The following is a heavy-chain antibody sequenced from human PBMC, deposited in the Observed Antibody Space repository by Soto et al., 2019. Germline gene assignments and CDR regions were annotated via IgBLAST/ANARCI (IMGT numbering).Heavy chain of an antibody. J-gene: IGHJ6*02. Sequence: PGRSLRLSCAASGFTFSSYSMNWVRQAPGKGLEWVSYISSSSSTIYYADSVKGRFTISRDNAKNSLYLQMNSLRDEDTAVYYCARELTYVDTAMPYYYGMDVWGQGTTVTVSS. V-gene: IGHV3-48*02. CDR2: ISSSSSTI. D-gene: IGHD5-18*01. CDR1: GFTFSSYS. CDR3: ARELTYVDTAMPYYYGMDV.